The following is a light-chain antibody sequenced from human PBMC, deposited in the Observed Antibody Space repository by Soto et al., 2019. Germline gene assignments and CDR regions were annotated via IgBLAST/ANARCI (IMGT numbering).Light chain of an antibody. V-gene: IGKV3-15*01. Sequence: EIVMTQSPATLSVSPGERATLSCRASQSVSSNLAWYQQKPGQAPRLLIYAASTRATGIPARFSASASGTEFTLTISSLQSEDFAVNYCQQYKNWPPASTFGGGTKVDIK. CDR3: QQYKNWPPAST. J-gene: IGKJ4*01. CDR2: AAS. CDR1: QSVSSN.